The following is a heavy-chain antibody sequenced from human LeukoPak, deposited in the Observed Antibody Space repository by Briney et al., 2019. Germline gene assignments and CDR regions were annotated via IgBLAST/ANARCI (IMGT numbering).Heavy chain of an antibody. CDR3: ARGSSGFFDY. Sequence: GGSLRLSCAASGSTFSRYWMHWVRQAPGKGLVWVSRIKSDGSSTSYADSVKGRFTISRDNAKNTLYLQMNSLRAEDTAVYYCARGSSGFFDYWGQGTLVTVSS. V-gene: IGHV3-74*01. J-gene: IGHJ4*02. CDR2: IKSDGSST. CDR1: GSTFSRYW. D-gene: IGHD6-19*01.